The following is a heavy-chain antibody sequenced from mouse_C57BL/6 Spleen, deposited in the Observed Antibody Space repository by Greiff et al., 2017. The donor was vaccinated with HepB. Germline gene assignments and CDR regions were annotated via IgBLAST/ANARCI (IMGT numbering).Heavy chain of an antibody. D-gene: IGHD4-1*01. V-gene: IGHV14-4*01. Sequence: EVQLQQSGAELVRPGASVKLSCTASGFNIKDDYMHWVKQRPEQGLEWIGWIDPENGDTEYASKFQGKATITADTSSNTASLQLSSLTSEDTAVYYCTTAGYAMDYWGQGTSVTVSS. CDR1: GFNIKDDY. CDR3: TTAGYAMDY. J-gene: IGHJ4*01. CDR2: IDPENGDT.